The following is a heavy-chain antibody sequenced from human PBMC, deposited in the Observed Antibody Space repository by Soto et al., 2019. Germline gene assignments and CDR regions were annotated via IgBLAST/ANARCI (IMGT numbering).Heavy chain of an antibody. CDR3: ARRYGYYFDY. CDR1: GGSISSSSFH. Sequence: SETLSLTCTVSGGSISSSSFHWGWIRQPPGKGLEWIGSIYYSGSTYYSPSLKSRVTISVDTSKNQFSLKLSSVTAADTAVYYCARRYGYYFDYWGQGTLVTVSS. V-gene: IGHV4-39*01. J-gene: IGHJ4*02. CDR2: IYYSGST. D-gene: IGHD4-17*01.